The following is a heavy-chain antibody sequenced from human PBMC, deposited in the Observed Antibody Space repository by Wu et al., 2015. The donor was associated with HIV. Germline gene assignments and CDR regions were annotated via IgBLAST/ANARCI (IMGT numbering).Heavy chain of an antibody. D-gene: IGHD3-10*01. Sequence: QVQLVQSGAEVKKPGSSVKVSCKASGDTVSNYAINWVRQAPGQGLEWMGGIIPLFGTATYAQKFQARVTITSDESARTSYMELSSLTSEDTAVYYCARGITLIRGVYDSWGQGTLVIVSA. J-gene: IGHJ4*02. V-gene: IGHV1-69*05. CDR1: GDTVSNYA. CDR3: ARGITLIRGVYDS. CDR2: IIPLFGTA.